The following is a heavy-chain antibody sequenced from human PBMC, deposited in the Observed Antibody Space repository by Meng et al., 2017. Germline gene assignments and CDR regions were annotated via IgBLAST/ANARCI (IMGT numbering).Heavy chain of an antibody. CDR1: GFTFSSYG. CDR2: IWYDGSNK. V-gene: IGHV3-33*01. J-gene: IGHJ4*02. D-gene: IGHD6-19*01. CDR3: ARETLLAVAGHYDY. Sequence: QGQLVESGGGVVQPGGSLRLSWAAFGFTFSSYGMHWVRQAPGKGLEWVAVIWYDGSNKYYADSVKGRFTISRDNSKNTLYLQMNSLRAEDTAVYYCARETLLAVAGHYDYWGQGTLVTVSS.